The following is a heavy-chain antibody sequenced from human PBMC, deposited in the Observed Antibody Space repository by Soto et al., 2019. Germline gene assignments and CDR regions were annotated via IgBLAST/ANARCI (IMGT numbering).Heavy chain of an antibody. D-gene: IGHD1-1*01. V-gene: IGHV2-26*01. Sequence: SGPTLVNPTAPLTLTCTVSGFSLSNARMGVSWIRQPPGKALEWLGNIFSNDEKSYSTSLKSRLTISKDTSKSQVVLTMTNMDPVDTATYYCARLENSLYYFDYWGQGTLVTVSS. CDR3: ARLENSLYYFDY. CDR2: IFSNDEK. J-gene: IGHJ4*02. CDR1: GFSLSNARMG.